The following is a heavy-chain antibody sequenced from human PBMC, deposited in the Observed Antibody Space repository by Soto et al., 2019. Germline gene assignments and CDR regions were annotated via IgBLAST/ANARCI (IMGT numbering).Heavy chain of an antibody. J-gene: IGHJ4*02. Sequence: QVQLVQSGGEVKKPGASVKVSCKASGDTVTKYGISWVRQAPGQGLEWLGWISFYNGHTNYALKFQDRITFTTDTSASTASMELRSPTSGDTAGYYCASATSIAVAGKETWGQGTLVTVSS. D-gene: IGHD6-19*01. CDR1: GDTVTKYG. CDR2: ISFYNGHT. CDR3: ASATSIAVAGKET. V-gene: IGHV1-18*01.